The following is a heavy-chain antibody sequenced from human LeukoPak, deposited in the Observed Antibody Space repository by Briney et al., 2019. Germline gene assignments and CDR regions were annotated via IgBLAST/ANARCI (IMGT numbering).Heavy chain of an antibody. CDR3: AKERGGQDWDFDL. D-gene: IGHD3-10*01. CDR2: IWDDGSNK. V-gene: IGHV3-33*06. J-gene: IGHJ2*01. CDR1: GLNFNDND. Sequence: GGSLRLSCAASGLNFNDNDMDWVRQAPGKRLEWVAVIWDDGSNKYYAESVKGRFTISRDISKNMLYLQMNSLRVEDTAVYYCAKERGGQDWDFDLWGRGTLVTVSS.